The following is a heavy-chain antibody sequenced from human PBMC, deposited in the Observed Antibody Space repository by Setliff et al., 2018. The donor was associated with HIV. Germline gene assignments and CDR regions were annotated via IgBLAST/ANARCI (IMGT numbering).Heavy chain of an antibody. CDR3: ATRPPGVHGFGI. Sequence: ASVKVSCKASGYTFTSYHIHWARQAPGQGLEWMTITNPNSGRTTYAQKFQGRVTVTRDTSTSTVFMEVNSLRVEDTAVYYCATRPPGVHGFGIWGQGTMVTVSS. CDR1: GYTFTSYH. CDR2: TNPNSGRT. V-gene: IGHV1-46*01. J-gene: IGHJ3*02.